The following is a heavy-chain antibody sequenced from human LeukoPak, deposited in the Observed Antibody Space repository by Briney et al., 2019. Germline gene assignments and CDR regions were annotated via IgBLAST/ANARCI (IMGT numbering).Heavy chain of an antibody. CDR2: ISYDGSNK. Sequence: GGSLRLSCAASGFTFSSYAMHWVRQAPGKGLEWVAVISYDGSNKYYADSVKGRFTTSRDNSKNTLYLQMNSLRAEDTAVYYCARDYYGSGSGGFDPWGQGTLVTVSS. CDR1: GFTFSSYA. J-gene: IGHJ5*02. V-gene: IGHV3-30*04. CDR3: ARDYYGSGSGGFDP. D-gene: IGHD3-10*01.